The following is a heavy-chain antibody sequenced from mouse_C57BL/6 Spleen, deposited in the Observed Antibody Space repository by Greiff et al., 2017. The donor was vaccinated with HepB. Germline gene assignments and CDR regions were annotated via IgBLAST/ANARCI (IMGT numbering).Heavy chain of an antibody. J-gene: IGHJ4*01. CDR2: IWGDGST. Sequence: VQLQESGPGLVAPSQSLSITCTVSGFPLTSYGVSWVRQPPGKGLEWLGVIWGDGSTNYHSAPISRPSVSKDNSKGQVFLKLNSLQTDDTATYYCARDPVYYEYDYYAMGDWGQGTSVTVAS. CDR3: ARDPVYYEYDYYAMGD. CDR1: GFPLTSYG. V-gene: IGHV2-3*01. D-gene: IGHD2-4*01.